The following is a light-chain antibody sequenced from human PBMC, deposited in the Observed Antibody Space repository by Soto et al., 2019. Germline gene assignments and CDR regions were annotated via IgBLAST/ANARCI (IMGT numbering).Light chain of an antibody. J-gene: IGKJ4*01. CDR1: QNVGTY. CDR2: VAS. V-gene: IGKV1-39*01. Sequence: DVQMTHSPSSLSASIGDRVTITCRASQNVGTYLSWYQQKQGKAPKLLINVASTLQSGVPSRFSGSGSGTDFTLAIGSLQPEDFATYYCQQSSSTPQTFGGGTKVDTK. CDR3: QQSSSTPQT.